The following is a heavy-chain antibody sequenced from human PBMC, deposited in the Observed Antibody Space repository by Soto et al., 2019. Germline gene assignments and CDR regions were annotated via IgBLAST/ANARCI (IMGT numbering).Heavy chain of an antibody. V-gene: IGHV3-11*01. J-gene: IGHJ4*02. CDR2: ISSGAITI. CDR3: AGQYSSSSVEF. D-gene: IGHD6-6*01. Sequence: QVQLVESGGGLVKPGGSLRLYCAASGFTSSDYYMNWIRQAPGKGLEWVSYISSGAITIYSADSVKGGFTIARDNAKNSLYLQMNSLRAESTAVYYCAGQYSSSSVEFWGQGTLVTVSS. CDR1: GFTSSDYY.